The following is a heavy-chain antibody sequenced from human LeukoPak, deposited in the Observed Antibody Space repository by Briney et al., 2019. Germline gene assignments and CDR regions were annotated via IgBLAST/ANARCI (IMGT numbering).Heavy chain of an antibody. CDR2: IYYSGST. D-gene: IGHD3-10*01. J-gene: IGHJ4*02. Sequence: SETLSLTCTVSGGSISSGDYYWSWIRQPPGKGLEWIGYIYYSGSTYYNPSLKSRVTISVDTSKNQFSLKLSSVTAADTAVYYCARNRGVRGVIPFDYWGQGTLVTVSS. V-gene: IGHV4-30-4*01. CDR3: ARNRGVRGVIPFDY. CDR1: GGSISSGDYY.